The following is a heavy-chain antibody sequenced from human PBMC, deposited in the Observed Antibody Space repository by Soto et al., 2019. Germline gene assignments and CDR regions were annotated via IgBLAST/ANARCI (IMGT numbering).Heavy chain of an antibody. CDR1: GGSFSGYY. Sequence: SETLSLTCAVYGGSFSGYYWSWIRQPPGKGLEWIGEINHSGSTNYNPSLKSRVTISVDTSKNQFSLKLSSVTAADTAVYYCARLSEAAAGTNGMDVWGQGTTVTVSS. V-gene: IGHV4-34*01. D-gene: IGHD6-13*01. CDR2: INHSGST. J-gene: IGHJ6*02. CDR3: ARLSEAAAGTNGMDV.